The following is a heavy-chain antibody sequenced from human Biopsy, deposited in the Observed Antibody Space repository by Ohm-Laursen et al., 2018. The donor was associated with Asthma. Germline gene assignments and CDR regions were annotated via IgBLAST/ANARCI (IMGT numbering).Heavy chain of an antibody. CDR2: IIPIFGTA. CDR1: GGTFSSYA. Sequence: SSVKVSCKASGGTFSSYAISWVRQAPGQGLEWMGGIIPIFGTANYAQKFQGRVTITADESTSTGFMELSRLTSDDTAVYYCARDHYDISFATYGMDVWGQGTTVTVSS. V-gene: IGHV1-69*01. CDR3: ARDHYDISFATYGMDV. J-gene: IGHJ6*02. D-gene: IGHD3-9*01.